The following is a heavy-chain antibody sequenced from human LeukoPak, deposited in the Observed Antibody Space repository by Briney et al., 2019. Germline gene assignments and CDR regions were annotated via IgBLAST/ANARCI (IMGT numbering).Heavy chain of an antibody. CDR1: GFTFCRHG. D-gene: IGHD3-10*01. J-gene: IGHJ4*03. CDR2: IRYDESDK. Sequence: GGSLRLSCAASGFTFCRHGIRWGRQAPGKGLEWVAFIRYDESDKKYKDSVKGRFTVSKDNSKNTLSLQMHSLRVEDTAVYYCATHYYASGNYYNPLFYWGQGALVAVSS. V-gene: IGHV3-30*02. CDR3: ATHYYASGNYYNPLFY.